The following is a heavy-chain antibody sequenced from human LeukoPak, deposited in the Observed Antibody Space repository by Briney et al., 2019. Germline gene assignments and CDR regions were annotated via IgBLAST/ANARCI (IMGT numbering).Heavy chain of an antibody. V-gene: IGHV3-30*19. CDR2: ISYDGSNK. CDR3: ARNVGDSYGVVDY. D-gene: IGHD5-18*01. CDR1: GFTFSSYG. Sequence: PGRSLRLSCAASGFTFSSYGMHWVRQAPGKGLEWVAVISYDGSNKYYADSVKGRFTISRDNSKNTLYLQMNSLRAEDTAVYYCARNVGDSYGVVDYWGQGTLVTVSS. J-gene: IGHJ4*02.